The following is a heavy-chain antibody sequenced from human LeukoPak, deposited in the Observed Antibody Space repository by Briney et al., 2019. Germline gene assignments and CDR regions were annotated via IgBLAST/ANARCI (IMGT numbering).Heavy chain of an antibody. Sequence: VQPGGSLRLSCAASGFTFDDYAMHWVRQAPGKGLEWVSGISWNSGSIGYADSVKGRFTISRDNAKNSLYLQMNSLRAEDTAVYYCARGFDGHNAFDIWGQGTMVTVSS. CDR2: ISWNSGSI. D-gene: IGHD3-9*01. V-gene: IGHV3-9*01. CDR3: ARGFDGHNAFDI. CDR1: GFTFDDYA. J-gene: IGHJ3*02.